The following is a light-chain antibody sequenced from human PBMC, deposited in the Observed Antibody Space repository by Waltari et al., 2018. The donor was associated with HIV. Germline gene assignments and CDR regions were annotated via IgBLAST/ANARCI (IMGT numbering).Light chain of an antibody. V-gene: IGLV2-23*02. CDR3: SSYAGARGGV. CDR1: SSDNGSYNL. Sequence: QSALTQPASVSESPGQSITISCSGTSSDNGSYNLVSWYQQHPGKAPKLIIYDVNKPPSGVSNRFSGSKSGNTASLTISGLQAEDEADYYCSSYAGARGGVFGGGTKLTVL. CDR2: DVN. J-gene: IGLJ2*01.